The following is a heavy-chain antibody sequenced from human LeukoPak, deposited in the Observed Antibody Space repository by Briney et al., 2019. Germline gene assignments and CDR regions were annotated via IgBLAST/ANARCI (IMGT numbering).Heavy chain of an antibody. D-gene: IGHD3-9*01. V-gene: IGHV1-69*04. Sequence: SVKVSCKASGGTFSSYAISWVRQAPGQGLEWMGRIIPILGIANYAQKFQGRVTITADKSTSTAYMELSSLRSEDTAVYYCAREGDYDILTGYYAPTSSFDYWGQGTLVTVSS. CDR2: IIPILGIA. J-gene: IGHJ4*02. CDR1: GGTFSSYA. CDR3: AREGDYDILTGYYAPTSSFDY.